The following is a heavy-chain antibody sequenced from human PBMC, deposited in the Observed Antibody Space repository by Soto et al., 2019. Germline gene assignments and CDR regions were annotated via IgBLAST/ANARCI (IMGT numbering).Heavy chain of an antibody. CDR1: GYTFTGYY. D-gene: IGHD2-15*01. CDR3: ARDRAGYCSGGSCYSTHYYYGMDV. Sequence: ASVKVSCKASGYTFTGYYMHWVRQAPGQGLEWMGWINPNSGGTNYAQKFQGWVTMTRDTSISTAYMELSRLRSDDTAVYYCARDRAGYCSGGSCYSTHYYYGMDVWGQGTTVTVS. J-gene: IGHJ6*02. CDR2: INPNSGGT. V-gene: IGHV1-2*04.